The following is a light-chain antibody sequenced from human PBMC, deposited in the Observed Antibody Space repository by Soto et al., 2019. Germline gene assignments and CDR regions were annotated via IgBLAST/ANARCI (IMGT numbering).Light chain of an antibody. CDR2: GAS. V-gene: IGKV3-15*01. J-gene: IGKJ4*01. CDR3: QQYNNWPLT. Sequence: EIVMTQSPATLSVSPGERATLSCRASQSGSSNLAWYQQKPGQAPRLLIYGASTRATGIPARFSGSGSGTEFTLTISSLQAADFEVYYCQQYNNWPLTFGGGTKVEIK. CDR1: QSGSSN.